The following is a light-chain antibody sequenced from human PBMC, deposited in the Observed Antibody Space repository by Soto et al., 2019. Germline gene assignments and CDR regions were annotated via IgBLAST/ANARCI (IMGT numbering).Light chain of an antibody. CDR2: AAS. CDR1: PGFSNS. V-gene: IGKV1-9*01. J-gene: IGKJ2*02. Sequence: DIQLTQSPSFLSASVGDRVTITCRASPGFSNSLAWYQQKPGKAPKLLIYAASTLHSGVPSRFSGSGSGTEFTLTISSLQPEDFATYYCQQPDSYPCTFGQGTKLEIK. CDR3: QQPDSYPCT.